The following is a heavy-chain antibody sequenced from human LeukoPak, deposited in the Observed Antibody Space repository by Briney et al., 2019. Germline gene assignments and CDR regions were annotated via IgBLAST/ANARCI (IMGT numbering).Heavy chain of an antibody. D-gene: IGHD3-10*01. J-gene: IGHJ3*02. Sequence: GESLMISCEGSGYSFTNYWIGWVRQLPGKGLEWMGIIYPRDSDTRYSPSFQGQVTISADKSISTAYLQWSSLKASDTAMYFCARLGYYGSGTFGLPDAFDIWGQGTMVTVSS. CDR3: ARLGYYGSGTFGLPDAFDI. CDR2: IYPRDSDT. CDR1: GYSFTNYW. V-gene: IGHV5-51*01.